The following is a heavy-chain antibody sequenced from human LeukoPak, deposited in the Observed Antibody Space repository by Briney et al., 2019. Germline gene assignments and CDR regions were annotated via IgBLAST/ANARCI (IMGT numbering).Heavy chain of an antibody. Sequence: GGSLRLSCAASRFTFSDAWMSWVRQAPGKGLEWVGRIKSKTDGGTTDYAAPVKCRFTISRDDSKNMLYLQMNSLKTEDTAVYYCTTERYSGSSVDCWGQGTLVTVSS. J-gene: IGHJ4*02. V-gene: IGHV3-15*01. CDR3: TTERYSGSSVDC. CDR1: RFTFSDAW. D-gene: IGHD1-26*01. CDR2: IKSKTDGGTT.